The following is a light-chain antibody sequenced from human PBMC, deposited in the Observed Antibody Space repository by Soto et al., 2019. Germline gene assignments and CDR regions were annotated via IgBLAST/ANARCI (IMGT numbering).Light chain of an antibody. Sequence: EIVLAQSPATLSLAPCERATVSCRASQSVNNYLHWYQQRPGQAPRLLIFDASNRATGIPPRFSGSGSATDFTLTISSLEPEDFAVYYCQHRSIWPVSFGQGTRLEIK. CDR1: QSVNNY. CDR3: QHRSIWPVS. V-gene: IGKV3-11*01. J-gene: IGKJ5*01. CDR2: DAS.